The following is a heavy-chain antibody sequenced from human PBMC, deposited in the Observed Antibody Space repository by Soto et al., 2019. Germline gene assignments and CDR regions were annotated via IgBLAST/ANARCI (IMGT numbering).Heavy chain of an antibody. CDR1: GFTFSNYA. V-gene: IGHV3-30-3*01. J-gene: IGHJ2*01. CDR2: VSHDGNNQ. Sequence: QVQLVESGGGVDQPGRSLRLSCAVSGFTFSNYAMHWVRQAPGKGLEWVAIVSHDGNNQYYADSAKGRFTISRDNSENTLYLQMNSLITEDTAVFYCARDGATQMWRPWYFDLWGRGTLVTVSS. CDR3: ARDGATQMWRPWYFDL. D-gene: IGHD2-21*01.